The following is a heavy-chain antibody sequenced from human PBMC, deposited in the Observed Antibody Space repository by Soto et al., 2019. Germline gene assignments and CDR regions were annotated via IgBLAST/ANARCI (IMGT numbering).Heavy chain of an antibody. J-gene: IGHJ4*02. V-gene: IGHV3-23*01. D-gene: IGHD5-18*01. CDR2: ISGSGGST. CDR3: AKLQAYSYGPGAYFDY. CDR1: GFTFSSYA. Sequence: GESLRLSCAASGFTFSSYAMSWVRQAPGKGLEWVSAISGSGGSTDYVDSVKGRFTISRDNSKNTLYLQMNSLRAEDTAVYYCAKLQAYSYGPGAYFDYCGQGTLVTVSS.